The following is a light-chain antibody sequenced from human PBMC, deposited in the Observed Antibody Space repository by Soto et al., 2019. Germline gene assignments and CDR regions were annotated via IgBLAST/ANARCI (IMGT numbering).Light chain of an antibody. V-gene: IGKV3-11*01. J-gene: IGKJ5*01. CDR1: QSVSNNY. CDR2: GAS. Sequence: ILMRHYSATLSVSAGERATLSCRASQSVSNNYLAWYQQKPGQAPRLLIYGASNRATGIPARFSGSGSATDFTLTISSLEPEDFAVYYCQQRSSWITFGQGTRLEIK. CDR3: QQRSSWIT.